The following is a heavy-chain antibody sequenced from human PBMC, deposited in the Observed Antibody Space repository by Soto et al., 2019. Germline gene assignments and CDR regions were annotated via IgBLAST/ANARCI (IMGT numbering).Heavy chain of an antibody. CDR2: ISHWGKT. CDR3: ARDLDGSGSYYTDY. V-gene: IGHV1-18*01. CDR1: GYTFTNYG. J-gene: IGHJ4*02. D-gene: IGHD3-10*01. Sequence: SVKVSCRASGYTFTNYGVSWVRQATGQGLEWMGWISHWGKTSYAQKLQGRVTMTTDTSASTAFIELRSLRSDDTARYFCARDLDGSGSYYTDYWGQGTLVTVS.